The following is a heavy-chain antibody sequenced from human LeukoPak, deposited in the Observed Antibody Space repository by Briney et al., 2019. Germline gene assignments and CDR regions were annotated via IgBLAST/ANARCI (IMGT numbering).Heavy chain of an antibody. D-gene: IGHD6-6*01. J-gene: IGHJ6*03. CDR1: GGSISSSSFY. V-gene: IGHV4-39*07. CDR3: ARVQHGVYISSSSDLNSYYYMDV. Sequence: SETLSLTRTVSGGSISSSSFYWGWIRQPPGKGLEWIGRIYTSGSTNYIPSLKSRVTMSVDTSKNQFSLKLSSVTAADTAVYYCARVQHGVYISSSSDLNSYYYMDVWGKGTTVTVSS. CDR2: IYTSGST.